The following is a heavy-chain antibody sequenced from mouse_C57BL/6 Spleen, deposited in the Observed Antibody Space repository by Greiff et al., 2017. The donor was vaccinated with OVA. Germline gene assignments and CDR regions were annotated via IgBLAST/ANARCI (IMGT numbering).Heavy chain of an antibody. CDR1: GYAFSSSW. CDR3: ARYWDYAMDY. Sequence: VKLMESVPELVKPGASVKISCKASGYAFSSSWMNWVKQRPGKGLEWIGRIYPGDGDTNYNGKFKGKATLTADKSSSTAYMQLSSLTSEDSAVYFCARYWDYAMDYWGQGTSVTVSS. D-gene: IGHD4-1*01. CDR2: IYPGDGDT. J-gene: IGHJ4*01. V-gene: IGHV1-82*01.